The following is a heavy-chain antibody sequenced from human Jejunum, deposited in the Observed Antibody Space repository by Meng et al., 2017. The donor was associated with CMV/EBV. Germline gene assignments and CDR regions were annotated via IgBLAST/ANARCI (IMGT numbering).Heavy chain of an antibody. CDR1: GFTFDDYT. J-gene: IGHJ4*02. V-gene: IGHV3-43*01. D-gene: IGHD6-6*01. Sequence: SGFTFDDYTMHWVRQAPGKGREWVSLISWDGGSTYYADSVKGRFTISRDNSKNSLYLQMNSLRTEDTALYYCAKDISTSIAAPDYWGQGTLVTVSS. CDR2: ISWDGGST. CDR3: AKDISTSIAAPDY.